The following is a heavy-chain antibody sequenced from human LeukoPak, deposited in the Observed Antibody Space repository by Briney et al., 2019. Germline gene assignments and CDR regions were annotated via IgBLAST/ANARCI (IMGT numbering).Heavy chain of an antibody. D-gene: IGHD6-19*01. Sequence: ASVKVSCKTSGYIFTDYHLHWVRQAPGQGLEWMGRINSNCGDTNYAQNFQGRVTMSRDTSISTAYMELSRLTYDDTAVYYCARDSSGSLSWGQGTLVTVSS. CDR1: GYIFTDYH. CDR2: INSNCGDT. J-gene: IGHJ5*02. V-gene: IGHV1-2*02. CDR3: ARDSSGSLS.